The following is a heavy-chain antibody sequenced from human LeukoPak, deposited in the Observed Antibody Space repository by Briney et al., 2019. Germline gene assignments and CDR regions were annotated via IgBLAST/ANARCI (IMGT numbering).Heavy chain of an antibody. CDR3: AREGPYGGTPYYFDY. Sequence: SETLSLTCTVSGGSISSYYWSWIRQPPGKGLEWIGYIYYSGSTNYNPSLKCRVTISVDTSKNQFSLKLSSVTAADTAVYYCAREGPYGGTPYYFDYWGQGTLVTVSS. CDR1: GGSISSYY. J-gene: IGHJ4*02. CDR2: IYYSGST. D-gene: IGHD4-23*01. V-gene: IGHV4-59*01.